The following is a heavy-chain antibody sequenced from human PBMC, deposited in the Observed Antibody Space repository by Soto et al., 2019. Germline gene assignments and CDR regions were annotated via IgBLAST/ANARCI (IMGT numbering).Heavy chain of an antibody. CDR2: ISFDGSEK. Sequence: QVQLVESGGGVVQPGRSLRLSCTASGFTFSSSGMHWVRQAPGKGLEWVAVISFDGSEKYYADSVKGRFTISRDNSKNTLSLQMNSLRPEDTAVYYCARESPEPDFGDCWGRYFVYWGQGSLVTVSS. D-gene: IGHD2-21*02. V-gene: IGHV3-30-3*01. CDR3: ARESPEPDFGDCWGRYFVY. J-gene: IGHJ4*02. CDR1: GFTFSSSG.